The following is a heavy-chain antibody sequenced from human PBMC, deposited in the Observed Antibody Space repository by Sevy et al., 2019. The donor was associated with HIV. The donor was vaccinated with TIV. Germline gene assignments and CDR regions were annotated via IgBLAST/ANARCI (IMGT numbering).Heavy chain of an antibody. D-gene: IGHD1-26*01. CDR1: GYTLTELS. CDR2: FDPEDGET. Sequence: ASVKVSCKVSGYTLTELSMHWVRQAPGKGLEWMGGFDPEDGETIYAQKFQGRVTMTENTSTDTAYMELSSLRAEDTAVYYCATDLALGGSNFDYWGQGTLVTVSS. CDR3: ATDLALGGSNFDY. V-gene: IGHV1-24*01. J-gene: IGHJ4*02.